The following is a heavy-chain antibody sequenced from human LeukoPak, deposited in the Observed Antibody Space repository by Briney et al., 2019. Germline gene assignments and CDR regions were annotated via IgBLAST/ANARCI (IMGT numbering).Heavy chain of an antibody. Sequence: PSETLSLTCTVSGGSISSSSYYWGWIRQPPGTGLEWIGSINYSGNTYYNPSLKSRVTISVDTSNNQFSLKVTSVTASDTAVYYCARRLRTGNSGYWFDPWGRRTLATVSS. V-gene: IGHV4-39*01. CDR3: ARRLRTGNSGYWFDP. CDR2: INYSGNT. J-gene: IGHJ5*02. D-gene: IGHD1-1*01. CDR1: GGSISSSSYY.